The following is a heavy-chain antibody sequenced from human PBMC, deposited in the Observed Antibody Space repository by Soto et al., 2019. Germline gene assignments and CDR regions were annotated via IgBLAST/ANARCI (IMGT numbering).Heavy chain of an antibody. J-gene: IGHJ4*02. CDR2: IHPGDSDT. D-gene: IGHD3-22*01. CDR3: ARQAVPSIVTPGSDFDY. Sequence: GESLKISWKGSGYTFSSHCIGWVRQMPGKGLEWMGIIHPGDSDTRYSPSFQGQVTISADKSLSAAYLQWSSLRTSDTATYYCARQAVPSIVTPGSDFDYWGQGTQVTVSS. V-gene: IGHV5-51*01. CDR1: GYTFSSHC.